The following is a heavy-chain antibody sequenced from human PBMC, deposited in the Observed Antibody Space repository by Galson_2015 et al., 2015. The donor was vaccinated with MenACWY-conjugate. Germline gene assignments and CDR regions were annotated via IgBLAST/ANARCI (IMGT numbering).Heavy chain of an antibody. Sequence: SLRLSCAASGFTFSSYWMTWVRQGPGQGLEWLANIKQDGTERYYVGSVKGRFTISRDNAKNSLYLEMNSLRGEDTAVYYCATSERFRLYQFYGMDVWGQGTTVTVSS. CDR1: GFTFSSYW. J-gene: IGHJ6*02. CDR2: IKQDGTER. D-gene: IGHD3-16*02. CDR3: ATSERFRLYQFYGMDV. V-gene: IGHV3-7*03.